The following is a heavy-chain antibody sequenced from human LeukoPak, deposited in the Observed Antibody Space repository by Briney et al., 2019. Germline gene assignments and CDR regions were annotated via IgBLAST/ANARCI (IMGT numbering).Heavy chain of an antibody. CDR3: ARGLLWFGRYYFDY. V-gene: IGHV1-2*02. Sequence: ASVKVSCKASGYSFTDYYMHWVRQAPGQGLEWMGWINPNSGGTNYAQKFQGRVTMTRDTSISTAYMELSRLRSDDTAVYYCARGLLWFGRYYFDYWGQGTLVTVSS. CDR2: INPNSGGT. CDR1: GYSFTDYY. D-gene: IGHD3-10*01. J-gene: IGHJ4*02.